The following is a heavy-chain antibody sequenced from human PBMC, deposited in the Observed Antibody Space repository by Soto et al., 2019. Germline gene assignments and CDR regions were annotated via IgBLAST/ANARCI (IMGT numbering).Heavy chain of an antibody. CDR2: IVSGGST. Sequence: EVKVIESGGDLIEPGGSLRLSCAASGFKVGSSYVTWVRQAPGEGLEWVSVIVSGGSTHYADSVTGRSTVSRDVSNNTVYLHMSSLRAEDTAVYFCATDSRNVGIGYFDSWGLGTLVTVSS. D-gene: IGHD1-26*01. V-gene: IGHV3-53*01. J-gene: IGHJ4*02. CDR1: GFKVGSSY. CDR3: ATDSRNVGIGYFDS.